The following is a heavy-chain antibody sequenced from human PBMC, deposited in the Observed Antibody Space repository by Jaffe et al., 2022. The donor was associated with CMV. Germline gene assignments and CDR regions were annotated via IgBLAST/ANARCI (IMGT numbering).Heavy chain of an antibody. CDR3: ARRHIDCSSTSCPGGIDY. CDR2: IYYSGST. V-gene: IGHV4-39*01. CDR1: GGSISSSSYY. Sequence: QLQLQESGPGLVKPSETLSLTCTVSGGSISSSSYYWGWIRQPPGKGLEWIGSIYYSGSTYYNPSLKSRVTISVDTSKNQFSLKLSSVTAADTAVYYCARRHIDCSSTSCPGGIDYWGQGTLVTVSS. D-gene: IGHD2-2*01. J-gene: IGHJ4*02.